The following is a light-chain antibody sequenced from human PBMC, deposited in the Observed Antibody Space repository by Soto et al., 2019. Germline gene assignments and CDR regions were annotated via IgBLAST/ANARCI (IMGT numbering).Light chain of an antibody. V-gene: IGKV1-39*01. J-gene: IGKJ1*01. Sequence: DLQVTQSPSSLSASVGDRVTITCRTSQSIGTSLNWYQQSPGKAPKLLISAASSLQSGVPSRFSGTGSETAFTLSISSLQPDDFAIYHCQQSYSHPPTFGQGTKVEVK. CDR1: QSIGTS. CDR3: QQSYSHPPT. CDR2: AAS.